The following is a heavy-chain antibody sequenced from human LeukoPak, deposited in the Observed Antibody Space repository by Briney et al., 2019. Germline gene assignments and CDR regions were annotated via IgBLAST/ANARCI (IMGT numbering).Heavy chain of an antibody. D-gene: IGHD5-12*01. Sequence: GGSXXXSCAASGFTFSSYAMSWVRQAPGKGLEWVSAISGSGGSTYYADSVKGRFTISRDNSKKTLYLQMNSLRADDTAVYYCAKAYPVLRAHAAFDYWGQGTLVTVSS. CDR1: GFTFSSYA. CDR3: AKAYPVLRAHAAFDY. J-gene: IGHJ4*02. CDR2: ISGSGGST. V-gene: IGHV3-23*01.